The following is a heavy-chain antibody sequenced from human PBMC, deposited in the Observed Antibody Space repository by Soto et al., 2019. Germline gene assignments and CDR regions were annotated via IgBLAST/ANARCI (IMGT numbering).Heavy chain of an antibody. J-gene: IGHJ5*02. CDR3: ARGLLGGAAT. Sequence: QVQLQQWGAGLLKPSETLSLTCAVYGGSLSGYYWSWIRQPPGKGLEWIGEINRSGSTNYIPSLKSRVIISVDPSKNLFSLKLSSVTAAYTAVYYCARGLLGGAATWGRGTLVTVSS. CDR1: GGSLSGYY. V-gene: IGHV4-34*01. D-gene: IGHD3-16*01. CDR2: INRSGST.